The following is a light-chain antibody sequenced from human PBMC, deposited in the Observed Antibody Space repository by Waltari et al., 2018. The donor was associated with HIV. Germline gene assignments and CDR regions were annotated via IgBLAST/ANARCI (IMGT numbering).Light chain of an antibody. J-gene: IGLJ3*02. CDR2: GNS. Sequence: QSVLTPPPSVSGAPGPRVTTPCTQNSSNLGAGYDVPWYQQLPGTAPKLLIYGNSNRPSGVPDRFSGSKSGTSASLAITGLQAEDEADYYCQSYDSSLSGVFGGGTKLTVL. CDR1: SSNLGAGYD. V-gene: IGLV1-40*01. CDR3: QSYDSSLSGV.